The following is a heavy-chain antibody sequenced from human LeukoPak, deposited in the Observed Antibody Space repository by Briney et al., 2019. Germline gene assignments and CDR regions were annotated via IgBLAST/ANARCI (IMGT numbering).Heavy chain of an antibody. J-gene: IGHJ4*02. Sequence: KGGESLKISCKGSGYSFTSYWIGWVRQMPGKGLVWMGIIHPGDSDTRYSPSFQGQVTISADKSISTAYLQWSSRKASDTAMYYCARLELYYYGSGSYPPPDYWGQGTLVTVSS. CDR1: GYSFTSYW. V-gene: IGHV5-51*01. D-gene: IGHD3-10*01. CDR3: ARLELYYYGSGSYPPPDY. CDR2: IHPGDSDT.